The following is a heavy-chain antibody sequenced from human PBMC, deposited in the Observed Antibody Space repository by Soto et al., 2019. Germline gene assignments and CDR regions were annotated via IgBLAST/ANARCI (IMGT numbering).Heavy chain of an antibody. CDR2: IKQDGSEK. J-gene: IGHJ6*04. V-gene: IGHV3-7*03. CDR3: ARDKYSNQLVVSADYYYGMDV. D-gene: IGHD4-4*01. CDR1: GFTFSSYG. Sequence: GGSLRLSCAASGFTFSSYGMSLVRQAPGKGREWVANIKQDGSEKYYVDSVKGRFTISRDNAKNSLYLQVNSLRAEGTAVYYCARDKYSNQLVVSADYYYGMDVWGEGTTVTVSS.